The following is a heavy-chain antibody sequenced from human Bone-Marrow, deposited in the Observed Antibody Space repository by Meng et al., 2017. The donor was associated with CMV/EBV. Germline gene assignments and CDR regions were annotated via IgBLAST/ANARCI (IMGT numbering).Heavy chain of an antibody. Sequence: GGSLRLSCSASGFTFDDYAMHWVRQAPGKGLAWVSGISWNSGSIGYADSVKGRFTISRDNAKNSLYLKMISLRAEDTALYYCAKGPGAAVAGTRRDYWGQGTLVTVSS. CDR2: ISWNSGSI. CDR1: GFTFDDYA. CDR3: AKGPGAAVAGTRRDY. D-gene: IGHD6-19*01. V-gene: IGHV3-9*01. J-gene: IGHJ4*02.